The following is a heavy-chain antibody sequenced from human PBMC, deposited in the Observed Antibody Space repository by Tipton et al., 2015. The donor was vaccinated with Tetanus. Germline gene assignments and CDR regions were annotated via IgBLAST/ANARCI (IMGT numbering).Heavy chain of an antibody. J-gene: IGHJ4*01. V-gene: IGHV4-31*03. CDR3: ATVGLVTASVKY. Sequence: GLVKPSETLSLIRTVSGGSITNGGYYWSWIRQHPGKGLDWIGYISYTGTTHYNPSLKSRVTISLDRSKNQFSLKLTSVTAADTAVYYCATVGLVTASVKYWGQGTLVTVSS. CDR2: ISYTGTT. D-gene: IGHD2-21*02. CDR1: GGSITNGGYY.